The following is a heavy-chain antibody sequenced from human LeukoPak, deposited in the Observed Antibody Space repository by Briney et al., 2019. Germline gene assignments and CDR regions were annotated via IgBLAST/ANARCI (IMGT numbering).Heavy chain of an antibody. J-gene: IGHJ2*01. CDR3: AGQGGWYFDL. CDR2: IKQDGSEN. CDR1: GYSFTTYW. D-gene: IGHD3-16*01. Sequence: GESLKISCKGSGYSFTTYWIGWVRQMPGKGLEWVANIKQDGSENYYVDSVKGRFTISRDNAKNSLYLQMNSLRAEDTAVYYCAGQGGWYFDLWGRGTLVTVSS. V-gene: IGHV3-7*02.